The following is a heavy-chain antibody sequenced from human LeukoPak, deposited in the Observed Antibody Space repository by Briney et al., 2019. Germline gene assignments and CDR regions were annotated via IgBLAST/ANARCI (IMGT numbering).Heavy chain of an antibody. J-gene: IGHJ5*02. CDR2: IYYSGST. CDR3: ARDLERHNWFDP. V-gene: IGHV4-31*03. D-gene: IGHD1-1*01. CDR1: GGSISSGGYY. Sequence: SETLSLTCTVSGGSISSGGYYWSWIRQHPGKGLEWIGYIYYSGSTYYNPSLKSRVTISVDTSKNQFSLKLSSVTAADTAVYYRARDLERHNWFDPWGQGTLVTVSS.